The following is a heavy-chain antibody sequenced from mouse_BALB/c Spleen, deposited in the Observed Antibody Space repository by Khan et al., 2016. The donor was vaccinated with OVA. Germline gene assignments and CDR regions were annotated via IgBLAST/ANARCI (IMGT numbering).Heavy chain of an antibody. D-gene: IGHD1-2*01. J-gene: IGHJ3*01. CDR2: ISPGSGDT. V-gene: IGHV1-77*01. CDR1: GYTFTDYY. CDR3: ARRNYFGYTFAY. Sequence: QVQLQQSGAELARPGASVKLSCKASGYTFTDYYINWVKQRTGQGLEWIGEISPGSGDTYYNERFKGKATLTADKSSSTAYMQLSSRTAEASACYFFARRNYFGYTFAYWGQGTLVTVST.